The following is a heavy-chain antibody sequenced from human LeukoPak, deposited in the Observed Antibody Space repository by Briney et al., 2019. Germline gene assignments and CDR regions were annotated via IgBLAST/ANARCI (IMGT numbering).Heavy chain of an antibody. V-gene: IGHV1-69*13. J-gene: IGHJ4*02. D-gene: IGHD3-10*01. CDR2: IIPIFGTA. CDR3: ARDGLYGSGSYRFDY. CDR1: RGTFSSYA. Sequence: SVKVSCKASRGTFSSYAISWVRQAPGPRLEGMGGIIPIFGTANYAQKFQGRVTITADESTSTAYMELSSLRSEDTAVYYCARDGLYGSGSYRFDYWGQGTLVTVSS.